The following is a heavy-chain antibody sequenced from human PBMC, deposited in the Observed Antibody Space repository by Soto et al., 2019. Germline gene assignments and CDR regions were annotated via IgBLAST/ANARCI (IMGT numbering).Heavy chain of an antibody. CDR2: IYYSGTT. J-gene: IGHJ5*02. V-gene: IGHV4-59*01. CDR3: AGLVAVAGTSDWFDP. Sequence: QVQLQESGPGLVKPSETLSLTCTVSGGSLINNYWTWIRQPPGKGLAWIAYIYYSGTTSYNPSLTGRVTMSLDTSKNQFSLKVRSVTAADTAVYYCAGLVAVAGTSDWFDPWGQGTLVTVSS. CDR1: GGSLINNY. D-gene: IGHD6-19*01.